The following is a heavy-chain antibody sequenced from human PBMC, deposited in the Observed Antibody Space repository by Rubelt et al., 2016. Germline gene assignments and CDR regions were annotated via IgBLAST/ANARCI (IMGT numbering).Heavy chain of an antibody. D-gene: IGHD2-2*01. CDR2: INHGEGT. Sequence: QLQLQESGPGLVKPSETLSLTCTVSGGSIGSSSYHWGWIRQPPGKGLEWIGEINHGEGTNFNPDLKDAVTMSVAPSKKQFSLKLTSVTAAATAVYYWARQRLDCSRTSCYDLDYWGQGTLVTVSS. CDR3: ARQRLDCSRTSCYDLDY. J-gene: IGHJ4*02. CDR1: GGSIGSSSYH. V-gene: IGHV4-39*01.